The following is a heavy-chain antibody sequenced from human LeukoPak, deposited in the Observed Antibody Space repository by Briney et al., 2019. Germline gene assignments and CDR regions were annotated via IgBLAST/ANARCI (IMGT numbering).Heavy chain of an antibody. CDR1: GYTFTSYD. V-gene: IGHV1-8*01. CDR2: MNPNSGNT. D-gene: IGHD3-10*01. J-gene: IGHJ4*02. Sequence: GASVKVSCKASGYTFTSYDINWVRQATGQGLEWMGWMNPNSGNTGYAQKFQGRVTMTRNTSISTAYMELSSLRSEDTAVYYCARSGVQMVAFDYWGQGTLVTVSS. CDR3: ARSGVQMVAFDY.